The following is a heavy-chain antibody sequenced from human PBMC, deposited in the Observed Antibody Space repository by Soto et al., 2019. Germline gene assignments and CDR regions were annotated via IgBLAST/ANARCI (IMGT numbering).Heavy chain of an antibody. Sequence: QVQLVESGGDVVQPGRSLRLSCAASGFTFSTYGMHWVRQAPGKGLEWVAGIRYDGSNQYYADSVKGQFTISRDNSKNTLYMQMDSLIADDTAVYYCARDFTAGTTYSGPSYFAMDVWGQGTTVIVYS. D-gene: IGHD1-7*01. CDR1: GFTFSTYG. CDR3: ARDFTAGTTYSGPSYFAMDV. J-gene: IGHJ6*02. CDR2: IRYDGSNQ. V-gene: IGHV3-33*01.